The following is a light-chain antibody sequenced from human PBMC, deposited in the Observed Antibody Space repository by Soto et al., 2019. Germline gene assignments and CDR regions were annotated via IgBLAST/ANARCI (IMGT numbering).Light chain of an antibody. CDR1: QSVSSSY. Sequence: IVLTQSPGTLSLSQGERATLSCRASQSVSSSYLAWYQQKPGQAPRLLIYGASSRATGIPDRFSGSGSGTDFTLTISRLEPEDFAVYYCQQYGSSPTTFGQGTKVDI. V-gene: IGKV3-20*01. CDR2: GAS. J-gene: IGKJ1*01. CDR3: QQYGSSPTT.